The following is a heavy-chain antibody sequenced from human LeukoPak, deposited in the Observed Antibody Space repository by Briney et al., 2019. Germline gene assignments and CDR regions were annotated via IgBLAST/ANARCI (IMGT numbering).Heavy chain of an antibody. CDR1: GFTFSSYG. D-gene: IGHD6-13*01. CDR2: IRYDGSDK. V-gene: IGHV3-30*02. CDR3: ARATSHSSSWRGRYWYFDL. Sequence: QLGGSLRLSCAASGFTFSSYGMHCVRQAPGKGLEWVAFIRYDGSDKYYADSVKGRFTISRDNSKNTLYLQMNSLRAEDTAVYYCARATSHSSSWRGRYWYFDLWGRGTLVTVSS. J-gene: IGHJ2*01.